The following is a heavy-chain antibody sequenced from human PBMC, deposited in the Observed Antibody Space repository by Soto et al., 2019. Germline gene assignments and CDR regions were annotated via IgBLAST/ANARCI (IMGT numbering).Heavy chain of an antibody. J-gene: IGHJ4*02. CDR3: ARSIVGATTPYFDY. D-gene: IGHD1-26*01. CDR2: IYYSGST. V-gene: IGHV4-31*03. Sequence: PLEAPFPTRTFFGGSISRGGFYWSWVPQHPGKGLEWIGYIYYSGSTYYNPSLKSRVTISVDTSKNQFSLKLSSVTAADTAVYYCARSIVGATTPYFDYWGQGTLVTVSS. CDR1: GGSISRGGFY.